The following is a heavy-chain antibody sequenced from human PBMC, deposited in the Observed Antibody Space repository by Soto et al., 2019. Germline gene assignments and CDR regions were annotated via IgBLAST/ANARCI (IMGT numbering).Heavy chain of an antibody. CDR1: GFSLSDSGVG. J-gene: IGHJ4*02. V-gene: IGHV2-5*02. Sequence: SGPTLINPKQTLTVHCTFSGFSLSDSGVGVGWIRQRPGKALEWLALIYWDDDKRYSPSLKSRLTITKDTSKNQVVLTMTNMDPVDIATYYCARFSWNRPFDFCGQGNLVTVSA. D-gene: IGHD1-1*01. CDR3: ARFSWNRPFDF. CDR2: IYWDDDK.